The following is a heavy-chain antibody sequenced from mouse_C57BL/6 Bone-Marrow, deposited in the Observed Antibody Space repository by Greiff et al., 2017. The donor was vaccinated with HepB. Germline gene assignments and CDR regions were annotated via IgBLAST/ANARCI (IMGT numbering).Heavy chain of an antibody. CDR1: GFTFSSYA. V-gene: IGHV5-4*01. D-gene: IGHD1-1*01. CDR3: ARSSLRSFAY. Sequence: DVHLVESGGGLVKPGGSLKLSCAASGFTFSSYAMSWVRQTPEKRLEWVATISDGGSYTYYPDNVKGRFTISRDNAKNNLYLQMSHLKSEDTAMYYCARSSLRSFAYWGQGTLVTVSA. J-gene: IGHJ3*01. CDR2: ISDGGSYT.